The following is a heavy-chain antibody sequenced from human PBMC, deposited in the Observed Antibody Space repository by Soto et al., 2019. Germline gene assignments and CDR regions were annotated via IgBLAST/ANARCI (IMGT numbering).Heavy chain of an antibody. CDR3: AAGVYSSSSDFAY. D-gene: IGHD6-6*01. V-gene: IGHV1-58*01. CDR1: GFTFTSSA. J-gene: IGHJ4*02. CDR2: IVVGSGNT. Sequence: SVKVSCKASGFTFTSSAVQWVRQARGQRLEWIGWIVVGSGNTNYAQKFQERVTITRDMSTSTAYMELSSLRSEDTAVYYCAAGVYSSSSDFAYWGQGTLVTVSS.